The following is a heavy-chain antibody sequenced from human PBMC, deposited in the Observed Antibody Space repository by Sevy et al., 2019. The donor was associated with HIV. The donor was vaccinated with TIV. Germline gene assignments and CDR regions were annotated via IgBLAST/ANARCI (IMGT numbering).Heavy chain of an antibody. J-gene: IGHJ6*02. CDR3: AKGYCSGGSCPRDYYYYGMDV. CDR1: EIAFSNYA. V-gene: IGHV3-23*01. Sequence: GGSLRLSCAASEIAFSNYAMSWVRQAPGKGLEWVSGISASGRYTYYADSVEGRFTISRDNSRNTVYVQMTSLRAEDTAVYYCAKGYCSGGSCPRDYYYYGMDVWGQGTTVTVSS. CDR2: ISASGRYT. D-gene: IGHD2-15*01.